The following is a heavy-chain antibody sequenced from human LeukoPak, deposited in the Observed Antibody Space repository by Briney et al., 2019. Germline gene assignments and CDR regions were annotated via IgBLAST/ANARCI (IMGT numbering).Heavy chain of an antibody. CDR1: GFTFSTYW. J-gene: IGHJ3*02. CDR3: ARGGYHHGFDI. V-gene: IGHV3-74*03. CDR2: INPDGNTI. D-gene: IGHD2-15*01. Sequence: QPGGSLSLSCAASGFTFSTYWMHWVRQGPGKGLVWVSRINPDGNTITYADSVKGRFTISRDNAKDTLSLQMSGLRAEDTAVYYCARGGYHHGFDIWGQGTMVTVSS.